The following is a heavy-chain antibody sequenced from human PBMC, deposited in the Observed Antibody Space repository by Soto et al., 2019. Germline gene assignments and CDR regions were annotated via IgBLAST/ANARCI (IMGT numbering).Heavy chain of an antibody. D-gene: IGHD2-2*01. CDR3: ASLGLARRPRYLFDY. CDR1: GGSISSYY. Sequence: QVQLQESGPGLVKPSETLSLTCTVSGGSISSYYWSWIRQPPGKGLEWIGYIYYSGSTNYNPSLTGRVTLSVGTSKSQVSLQLGSVTAADTTVYYCASLGLARRPRYLFDYWGQGTLVTVSS. V-gene: IGHV4-59*08. J-gene: IGHJ4*02. CDR2: IYYSGST.